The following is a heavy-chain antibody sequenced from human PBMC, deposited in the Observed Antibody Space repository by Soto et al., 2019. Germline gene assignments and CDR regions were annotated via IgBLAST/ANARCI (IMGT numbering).Heavy chain of an antibody. J-gene: IGHJ3*01. CDR1: GFTVSSNY. Sequence: EVQLVESGGGLIQPGGSLRLSCAASGFTVSSNYMSWVRQAPGKGLEWVSVIYSGGSTYYADSVKGRFTISRDNSKNTLYLQMNSLRAEDTAVYYCASTLSGWCRGGAFDVWGQGTMVTVSS. CDR2: IYSGGST. V-gene: IGHV3-53*01. CDR3: ASTLSGWCRGGAFDV. D-gene: IGHD6-13*01.